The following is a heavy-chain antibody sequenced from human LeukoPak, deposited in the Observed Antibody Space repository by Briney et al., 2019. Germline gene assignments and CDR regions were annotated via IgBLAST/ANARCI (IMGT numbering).Heavy chain of an antibody. CDR1: GFTFSVYA. V-gene: IGHV3-23*01. CDR3: AKGSSGWYRNGMDV. D-gene: IGHD6-19*01. CDR2: ISGSGGST. Sequence: PGGSLRLSCAASGFTFSVYALNWVRQAPGKGLERVSGISGSGGSTYYADSVKGRFTLSRDNSKNTLYLEMNSLEVDDTAVYYCAKGSSGWYRNGMDVWGQGTTVIVSS. J-gene: IGHJ6*02.